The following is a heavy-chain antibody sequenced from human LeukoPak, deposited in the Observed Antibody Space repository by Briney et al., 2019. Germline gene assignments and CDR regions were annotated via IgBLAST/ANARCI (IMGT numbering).Heavy chain of an antibody. CDR2: ISGSGGST. CDR3: ARGNPTVVY. CDR1: GFSFSTYA. D-gene: IGHD1-14*01. J-gene: IGHJ4*02. V-gene: IGHV3-23*01. Sequence: GGSLRLSCAASGFSFSTYAMSWVRQAPGKGPEWVSAISGSGGSTYYADSVKGRFTIYRDNSKNTLYLQMDSLRVDDTAVYYCARGNPTVVYWGQGTLVTVSS.